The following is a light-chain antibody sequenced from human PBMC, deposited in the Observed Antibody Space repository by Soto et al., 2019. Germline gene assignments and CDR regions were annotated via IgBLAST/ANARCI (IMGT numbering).Light chain of an antibody. V-gene: IGLV1-47*01. CDR3: SSYKSGATLV. Sequence: QPVLTQPPSASGTPGQRVTISCSGSRSNIGRNYVYWYQHLPGTAPKLLIQTNNERPSGVPDRFSGSKSGTSVSLAISGLRSEDEATYYCSSYKSGATLVFGGGTKLTVL. J-gene: IGLJ2*01. CDR1: RSNIGRNY. CDR2: TNN.